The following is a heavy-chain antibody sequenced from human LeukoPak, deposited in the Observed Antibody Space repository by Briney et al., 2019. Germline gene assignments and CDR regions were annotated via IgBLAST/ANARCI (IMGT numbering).Heavy chain of an antibody. J-gene: IGHJ4*02. CDR1: GDSFSSGGYY. CDR3: ARVDFWSAF. V-gene: IGHV4-30-2*01. Sequence: SQTLSLTCNVSGDSFSSGGYYWSWIRQPPGKGLEWIGYIYHTGSMYYNPSLKNRVTISVDTSKNQFSLKVNSVTAADTAVYYCARVDFWSAFWGQGTLATVSS. D-gene: IGHD3-3*01. CDR2: IYHTGSM.